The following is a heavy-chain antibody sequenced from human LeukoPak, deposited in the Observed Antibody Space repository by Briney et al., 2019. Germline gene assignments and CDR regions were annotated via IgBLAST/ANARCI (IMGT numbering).Heavy chain of an antibody. CDR2: IWYDGSQQ. D-gene: IGHD6-19*01. CDR3: ATVRRGSSGWYADV. Sequence: GRSLRLSCVASGCTFRNYGMHWVRQAPGKGLEWVAVIWYDGSQQNYADSMKGRFTISRDNSKSTLYLQMISLRAEDTAVYYCATVRRGSSGWYADVWGQGTTVTVSS. V-gene: IGHV3-33*01. CDR1: GCTFRNYG. J-gene: IGHJ6*02.